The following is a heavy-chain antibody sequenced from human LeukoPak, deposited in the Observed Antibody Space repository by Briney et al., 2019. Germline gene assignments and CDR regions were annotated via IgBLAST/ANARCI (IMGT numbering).Heavy chain of an antibody. Sequence: SGGTFSNYVXXXXRXAXGQGLXXXXRIIPILGIATYAQKFQGRVTITADKSTSTAYMELSSLRFEDTAVYYCASLIAAAGTLNFDHWGQGTLVTVSS. J-gene: IGHJ4*02. CDR2: IIPILGIA. CDR1: GGTFSNYV. D-gene: IGHD6-13*01. V-gene: IGHV1-69*04. CDR3: ASLIAAAGTLNFDH.